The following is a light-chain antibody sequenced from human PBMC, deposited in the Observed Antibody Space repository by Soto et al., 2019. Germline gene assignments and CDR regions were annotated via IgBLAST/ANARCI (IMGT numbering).Light chain of an antibody. CDR3: SSYTSSSIDYV. CDR2: EGS. CDR1: SSDVGGYNY. Sequence: QSALTQPASVSGSPGQSITISCTGTSSDVGGYNYVSWYQQHPGKAPKLMIYEGSNRPSEVSNRFSGSKSGNTASLTISGLQAEDEADYYCSSYTSSSIDYVFGTGTKLTVL. V-gene: IGLV2-14*01. J-gene: IGLJ1*01.